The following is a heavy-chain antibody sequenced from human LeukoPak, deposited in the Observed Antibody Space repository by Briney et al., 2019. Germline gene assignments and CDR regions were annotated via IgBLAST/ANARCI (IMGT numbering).Heavy chain of an antibody. CDR3: ARPYYDILTGYLEYFQH. V-gene: IGHV3-11*06. CDR1: GFTFSDYY. D-gene: IGHD3-9*01. Sequence: GVLRLSCAASGFTFSDYYMSWIRQAPGKGLEWVSYISSSSSYTNYADSVKGRFTISRDNAKNSLYLQMNSLRAEDTAVYYCARPYYDILTGYLEYFQHWGQGTLVTVSS. CDR2: ISSSSSYT. J-gene: IGHJ1*01.